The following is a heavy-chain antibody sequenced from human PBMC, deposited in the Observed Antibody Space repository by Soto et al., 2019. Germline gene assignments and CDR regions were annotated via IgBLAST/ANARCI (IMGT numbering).Heavy chain of an antibody. CDR1: GGSISSSSDY. V-gene: IGHV4-39*01. CDR2: VYYGGSS. Sequence: QLHLQESGPGLVKPSETLSLTCTVSGGSISSSSDYWGWIRQPPGKGLEWIGNVYYGGSSYYNPSLKSGVTRSVETSKSQLSLKRSAVPAADTAVYYCAGGDYYHSSGYYFYYYTMDVWGQVTTVTVSS. D-gene: IGHD3-22*01. CDR3: AGGDYYHSSGYYFYYYTMDV. J-gene: IGHJ6*02.